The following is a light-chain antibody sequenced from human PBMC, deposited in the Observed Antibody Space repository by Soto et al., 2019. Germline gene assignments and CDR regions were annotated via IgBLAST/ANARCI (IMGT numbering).Light chain of an antibody. CDR2: GAS. Sequence: EIVLTQSPGTLSLTPGERATLSCRASQSVSSYLAWYQQKPGQAPRLLFFGASIRATGLPDRFSGGGSGTDFTLTISRLEPEDFAVYYCQQYGSSPGTFGQGTKVDNK. V-gene: IGKV3-20*01. CDR1: QSVSSY. CDR3: QQYGSSPGT. J-gene: IGKJ1*01.